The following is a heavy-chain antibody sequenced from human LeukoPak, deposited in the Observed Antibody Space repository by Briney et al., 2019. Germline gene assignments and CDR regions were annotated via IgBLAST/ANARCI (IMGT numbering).Heavy chain of an antibody. Sequence: GGSLRLSCAASGFTFSSYGMHWVRQAPGKGLEWVAFIRYDGSNKYYADSVKGRFTISRDNSKNTLYLQMNSLRAEDTAVYYCARAEGGYCSGGSCYRVFDYWGQGTLVTVSS. CDR3: ARAEGGYCSGGSCYRVFDY. V-gene: IGHV3-30*02. CDR2: IRYDGSNK. J-gene: IGHJ4*02. D-gene: IGHD2-15*01. CDR1: GFTFSSYG.